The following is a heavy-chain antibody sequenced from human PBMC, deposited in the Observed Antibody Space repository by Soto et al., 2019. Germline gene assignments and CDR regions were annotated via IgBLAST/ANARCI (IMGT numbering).Heavy chain of an antibody. Sequence: ASVNVSFKASGYTFTSYGISWVRQAPGQGLEWMGWISAYNGNTNYAQKLQGRVTMTTDTSTSTAYMELRSLRSDDTAVYYCARDRGSSWYVGIYYYYGMDVWGQGTTVTVSS. CDR1: GYTFTSYG. V-gene: IGHV1-18*01. D-gene: IGHD6-13*01. CDR3: ARDRGSSWYVGIYYYYGMDV. CDR2: ISAYNGNT. J-gene: IGHJ6*02.